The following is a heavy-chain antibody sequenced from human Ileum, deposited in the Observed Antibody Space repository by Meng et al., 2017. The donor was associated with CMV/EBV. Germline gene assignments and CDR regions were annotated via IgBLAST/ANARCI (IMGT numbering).Heavy chain of an antibody. CDR1: GGSISSSSYY. J-gene: IGHJ4*02. D-gene: IGHD2-2*01. V-gene: IGHV4-39*07. Sequence: GSLRLSCTVSGGSISSSSYYWGWIRQPPGKGLEWIGSIYYSGSTYYNPSLKSRVTISVDTSKNQFSLKLSSVTAADTAVYYWARKVVPAGDFDYWGQGTLVTVSS. CDR3: ARKVVPAGDFDY. CDR2: IYYSGST.